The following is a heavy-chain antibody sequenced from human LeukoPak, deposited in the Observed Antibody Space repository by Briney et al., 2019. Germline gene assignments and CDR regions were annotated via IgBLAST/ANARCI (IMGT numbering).Heavy chain of an antibody. CDR2: IAYSGST. J-gene: IGHJ4*02. V-gene: IGHV4-34*01. Sequence: SETLSLTCAVYGGSFSGYYWSWIRQPPGKGLEWVGSIAYSGSTYYHPSLMGRVTISVDTSKSQFSLKLTSVTAADTGVYYCAGHQHSHHYDHWGQGTLVTVSS. D-gene: IGHD5-18*01. CDR3: AGHQHSHHYDH. CDR1: GGSFSGYY.